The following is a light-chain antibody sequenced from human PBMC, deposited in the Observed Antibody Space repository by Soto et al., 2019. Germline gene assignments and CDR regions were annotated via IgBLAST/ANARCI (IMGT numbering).Light chain of an antibody. Sequence: EILLTHSPGTLSLSPGERATLSCRASQSVRSNFLAWYQQKPGQAPRLLIYGASNRATGIPDRFSGSGSGTDFTLTITRLEPEDFAMYYCQRYDSFRTFGQGTKV. CDR3: QRYDSFRT. CDR1: QSVRSNF. V-gene: IGKV3-20*01. CDR2: GAS. J-gene: IGKJ1*01.